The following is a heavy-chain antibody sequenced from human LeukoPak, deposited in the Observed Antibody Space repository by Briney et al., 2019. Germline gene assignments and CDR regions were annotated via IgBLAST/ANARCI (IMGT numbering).Heavy chain of an antibody. J-gene: IGHJ4*02. CDR3: ARRGGSGRAFDY. V-gene: IGHV4-39*01. D-gene: IGHD1-26*01. CDR1: GASISGGTYY. Sequence: SETLSLTCSVSGASISGGTYYWGWIRQPPGKGLEWIGSIYYTGSTYDNLSLKSRVTISVDMSKNQFSLKLSSVTAADTAVYYCARRGGSGRAFDYWGRGTLVTVSS. CDR2: IYYTGST.